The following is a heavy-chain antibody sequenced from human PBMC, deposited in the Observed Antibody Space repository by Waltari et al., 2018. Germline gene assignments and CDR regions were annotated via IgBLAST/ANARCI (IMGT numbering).Heavy chain of an antibody. V-gene: IGHV3-30*04. CDR3: ARDYCDRTNCHGMDV. J-gene: IGHJ6*02. CDR2: ISYNGRNR. D-gene: IGHD3-22*01. Sequence: QVQLVESGGGVVQPGRSLRLSCEASEFTFSSYAMHWVRQAPGKGLGWGAFISYNGRNRYYVDSVKGRLTISRDNSKKTLYMQMNSLRAEDTAVYYCARDYCDRTNCHGMDVWGQGTTVTVSS. CDR1: EFTFSSYA.